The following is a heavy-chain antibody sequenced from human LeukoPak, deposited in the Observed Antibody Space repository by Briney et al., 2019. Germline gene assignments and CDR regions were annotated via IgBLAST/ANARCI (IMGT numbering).Heavy chain of an antibody. J-gene: IGHJ5*02. CDR3: ARGVRRTIFSP. CDR1: GFRFSSYA. V-gene: IGHV3-23*01. Sequence: PGGSLRLACAASGFRFSSYAMSWVRQAPGKGLEWVSAISGSGVSTYYADSVKGRFTVSRDNAKNSLYLQMNSLRAEDTAVYYCARGVRRTIFSPWGQGTLVTVSS. CDR2: ISGSGVST. D-gene: IGHD3-9*01.